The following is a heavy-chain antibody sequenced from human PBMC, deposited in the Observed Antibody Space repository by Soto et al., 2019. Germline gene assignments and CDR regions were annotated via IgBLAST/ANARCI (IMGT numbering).Heavy chain of an antibody. CDR3: ARGGGSSWYYYGMDV. D-gene: IGHD6-13*01. Sequence: GGSLRLSCAASGFTVSSNYMSWVRQAPGKGLEWVSVIYSGGSTYYADSVKGRFTISRDNSKNTLYLQMNSLRAEDTAVYYCARGGGSSWYYYGMDVWGQGTTVTVSS. J-gene: IGHJ6*02. CDR2: IYSGGST. V-gene: IGHV3-66*01. CDR1: GFTVSSNY.